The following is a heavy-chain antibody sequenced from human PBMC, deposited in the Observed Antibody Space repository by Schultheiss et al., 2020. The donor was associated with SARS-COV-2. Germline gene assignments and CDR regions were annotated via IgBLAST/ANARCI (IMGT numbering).Heavy chain of an antibody. Sequence: GGSLRLSCAASGFTVSSNYMSWVRQAPGKGLEWVSVIYSGGSTYYADSVKGRFTISRDNSKNTLYLQMNSLRAEDTAVYYFARDNLLWFGEAKGIYYYGMDVWGQGTTVTVSS. CDR3: ARDNLLWFGEAKGIYYYGMDV. CDR2: IYSGGST. CDR1: GFTVSSNY. D-gene: IGHD3-10*01. V-gene: IGHV3-53*01. J-gene: IGHJ6*02.